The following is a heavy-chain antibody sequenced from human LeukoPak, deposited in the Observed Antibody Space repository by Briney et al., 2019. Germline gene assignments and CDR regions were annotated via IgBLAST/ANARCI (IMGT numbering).Heavy chain of an antibody. CDR2: INSSSSYI. V-gene: IGHV3-21*01. D-gene: IGHD3-22*01. CDR1: GFTFSSYS. Sequence: GGSLRLSCAASGFTFSSYSMNWVRQAPGKGLEWVSSINSSSSYIYYADSVKGRFTISRDNAKNSLYLQMNSLRAEDTAEYYCARDEVKETMTDYWGQGTLVTVSS. J-gene: IGHJ4*02. CDR3: ARDEVKETMTDY.